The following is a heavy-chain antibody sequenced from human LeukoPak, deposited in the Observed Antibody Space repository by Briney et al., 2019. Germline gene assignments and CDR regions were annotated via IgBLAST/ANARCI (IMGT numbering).Heavy chain of an antibody. CDR2: IYSGGST. V-gene: IGHV3-53*01. J-gene: IGHJ4*02. CDR1: GFTVSSNY. CDR3: ARGGWVRAMAIDY. Sequence: GGSLRLSCAASGFTVSSNYMSRVRQAPGKGLEWVSVIYSGGSTYYADSVKGRFTISRDNSKNTLYLQMNSLGAEDTAVYYCARGGWVRAMAIDYWGQGTLVTVSS. D-gene: IGHD5-18*01.